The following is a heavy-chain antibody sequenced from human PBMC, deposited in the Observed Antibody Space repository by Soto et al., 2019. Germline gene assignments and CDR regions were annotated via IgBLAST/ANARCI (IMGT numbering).Heavy chain of an antibody. CDR1: GFAFDDYP. Sequence: GGSLTLACPASGFAFDDYPMLWVRQAPGKDLEWVSGISWNSANIGYGDSVKGRFTISRDNAKNPLYLEMNSLRDEDKALYFCRKESSGRPYSFEHWGQGALVTVSS. J-gene: IGHJ4*02. CDR2: ISWNSANI. CDR3: RKESSGRPYSFEH. D-gene: IGHD6-19*01. V-gene: IGHV3-9*01.